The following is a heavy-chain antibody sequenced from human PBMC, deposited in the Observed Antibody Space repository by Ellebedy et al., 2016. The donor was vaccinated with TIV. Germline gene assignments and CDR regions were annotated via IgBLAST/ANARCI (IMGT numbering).Heavy chain of an antibody. CDR3: ARDRGSQYYDFWSGYPPDY. J-gene: IGHJ4*02. D-gene: IGHD3-3*01. CDR1: GFTFSSYG. CDR2: ISYDGSNK. V-gene: IGHV3-30*03. Sequence: GESLKISCAASGFTFSSYGMHWVRQAPGKGLEWVAVISYDGSNKYYADSVKGRFTISRDNSTNTLYLQMNSLRAEDTAVYYCARDRGSQYYDFWSGYPPDYWGQGTLVTVSS.